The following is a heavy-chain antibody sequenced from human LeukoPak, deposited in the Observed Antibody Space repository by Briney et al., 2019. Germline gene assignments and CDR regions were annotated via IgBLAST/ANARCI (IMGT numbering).Heavy chain of an antibody. J-gene: IGHJ5*02. CDR1: GFTFSSYA. V-gene: IGHV3-30-3*01. Sequence: GGSLRLSCAASGFTFSSYAMHWVRQAPGKGLEWVAVISYDGSNKYYADSVKGRFTISRDNSKNTLYLQMNSLRAEDTAVYYCARATVTTFLFGPWGQGTLVTVSS. D-gene: IGHD4-11*01. CDR2: ISYDGSNK. CDR3: ARATVTTFLFGP.